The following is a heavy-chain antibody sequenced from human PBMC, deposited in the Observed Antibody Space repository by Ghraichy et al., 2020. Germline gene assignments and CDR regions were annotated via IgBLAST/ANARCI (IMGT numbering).Heavy chain of an antibody. Sequence: GGSLRLSCTASGFTFGDYAMSWFRQAPGKGLEWVGFIRSKAYGGTTEYAASVKGRFTISRDDSKSIAYLQMNSLKTEDTAVYYCTSSGWYYDFWSGLIYDYWGQGTLVTVSS. CDR1: GFTFGDYA. CDR2: IRSKAYGGTT. D-gene: IGHD3-3*01. J-gene: IGHJ4*02. V-gene: IGHV3-49*03. CDR3: TSSGWYYDFWSGLIYDY.